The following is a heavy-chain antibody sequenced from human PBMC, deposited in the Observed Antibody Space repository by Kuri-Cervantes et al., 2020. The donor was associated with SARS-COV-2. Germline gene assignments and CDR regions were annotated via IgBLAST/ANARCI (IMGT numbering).Heavy chain of an antibody. CDR2: IKADGGEM. CDR3: AGGRGWTFDI. V-gene: IGHV3-7*04. D-gene: IGHD3-3*01. Sequence: GESLKISFEASGFTLTYRWMAWFRQAPGKGLDWVAAIKADGGEMVYVDSAKGRFNISRDNAKYSVFLQMNSVSIADTSLYFCAGGRGWTFDIWGRGTMVTVSS. J-gene: IGHJ3*02. CDR1: GFTLTYRW.